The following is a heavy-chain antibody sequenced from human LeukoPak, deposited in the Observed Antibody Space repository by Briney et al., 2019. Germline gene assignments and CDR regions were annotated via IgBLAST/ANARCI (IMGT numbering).Heavy chain of an antibody. CDR3: ARRRGYSLDY. Sequence: SETLSLTCTVSGGSISSYYWSWIRQPPGKGLEWIGNIYYSGSTNYNPSLKSRVTISVDTSKNQFSLKLSSVTAADTAVYYCARRRGYSLDYWGQGTLVTVSS. D-gene: IGHD3-22*01. CDR1: GGSISSYY. V-gene: IGHV4-59*08. J-gene: IGHJ4*02. CDR2: IYYSGST.